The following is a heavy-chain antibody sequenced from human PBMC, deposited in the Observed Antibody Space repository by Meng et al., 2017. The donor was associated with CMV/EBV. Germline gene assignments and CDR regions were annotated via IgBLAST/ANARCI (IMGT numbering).Heavy chain of an antibody. CDR2: IKSKTDGGTT. V-gene: IGHV3-15*01. D-gene: IGHD6-13*01. Sequence: GESLKISCAASGFTFSNAWMSWVRQAPGKGLEWVGRIKSKTDGGTTDYAAPVKGRFTISRDDSKNTLYLQMNSLKTEDTAVYYCTTEPDSSSWPPYYYGMDVWGQGTTVTVSS. J-gene: IGHJ6*02. CDR3: TTEPDSSSWPPYYYGMDV. CDR1: GFTFSNAW.